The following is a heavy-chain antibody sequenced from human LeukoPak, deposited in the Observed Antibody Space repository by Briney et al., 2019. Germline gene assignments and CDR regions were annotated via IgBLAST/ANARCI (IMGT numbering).Heavy chain of an antibody. CDR2: IYPGDSDT. CDR3: ATTVTAPTQIYYYYGMDV. D-gene: IGHD4-11*01. CDR1: GYSFTSYW. Sequence: GESLKISCKGSGYSFTSYWIGWVRQMPGKGLGWMGIIYPGDSDTRYSPSFQGQVTISADKSISTAYLQWSSLKASDTAMYYCATTVTAPTQIYYYYGMDVWGQGTTVTVSS. V-gene: IGHV5-51*01. J-gene: IGHJ6*02.